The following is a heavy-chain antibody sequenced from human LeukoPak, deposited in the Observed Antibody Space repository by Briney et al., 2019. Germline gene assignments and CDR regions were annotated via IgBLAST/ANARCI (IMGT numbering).Heavy chain of an antibody. D-gene: IGHD4-23*01. CDR3: ARLYYGGNGDDAFDI. CDR1: GGSISSYY. V-gene: IGHV4-59*08. J-gene: IGHJ3*02. Sequence: PSETLSLTCTVSGGSISSYYWSWIRQPPGKGLEWIGYIYYSGSTNYNPSLKSRVTISVDTSKNQFSLRLSSVTAADTAVYCCARLYYGGNGDDAFDIWGQGTMVTVSS. CDR2: IYYSGST.